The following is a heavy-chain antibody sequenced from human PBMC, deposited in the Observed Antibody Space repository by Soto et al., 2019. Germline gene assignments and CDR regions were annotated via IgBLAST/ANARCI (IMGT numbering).Heavy chain of an antibody. D-gene: IGHD5-12*01. CDR2: IKQDGSEK. CDR3: ARDVVEEMATMYYYYYGMDV. Sequence: GGSLRLSCAASGFTFSSYWMSWVRQAPGKGLEWVANIKQDGSEKYYVDSVKGRFTISRDNAKNSLYLQMNSLRAEDTAVYYCARDVVEEMATMYYYYYGMDVWGQGTTVTVSS. V-gene: IGHV3-7*05. CDR1: GFTFSSYW. J-gene: IGHJ6*02.